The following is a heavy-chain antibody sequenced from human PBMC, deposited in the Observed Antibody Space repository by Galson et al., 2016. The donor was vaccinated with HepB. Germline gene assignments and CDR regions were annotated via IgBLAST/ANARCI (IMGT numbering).Heavy chain of an antibody. J-gene: IGHJ5*02. V-gene: IGHV4-4*02. CDR1: GGSLSSSNW. D-gene: IGHD6-19*01. Sequence: LSLTCAVSGGSLSSSNWWSWVRQPPGKRLEWVGEIYHSGSTTYNPSLESRVTIPVDKSKNQVSLNLRSVTAADTAVYYCVRRRLVVAGRGRFDPWGQGTLVTVSS. CDR3: VRRRLVVAGRGRFDP. CDR2: IYHSGST.